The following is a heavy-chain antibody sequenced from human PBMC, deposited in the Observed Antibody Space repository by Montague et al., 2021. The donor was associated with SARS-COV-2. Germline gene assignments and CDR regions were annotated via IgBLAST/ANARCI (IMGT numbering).Heavy chain of an antibody. CDR1: GGSIDSGNW. V-gene: IGHV4-4*02. CDR3: ASGINYYDGLALQS. J-gene: IGHJ4*02. Sequence: SETLSLTCTVSGGSIDSGNWWSCFLQTPGKELVWFVEILHTDSTNFNPSLKTRVAMSVDKSRNQFSLKLSSLPAADTAAYYCASGINYYDGLALQSWGQGALVTVSS. D-gene: IGHD3-16*01. CDR2: ILHTDST.